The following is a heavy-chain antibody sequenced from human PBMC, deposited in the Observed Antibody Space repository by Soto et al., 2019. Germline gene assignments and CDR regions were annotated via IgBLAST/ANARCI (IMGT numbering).Heavy chain of an antibody. CDR3: AKDLERSPTEINGDFDY. J-gene: IGHJ4*02. D-gene: IGHD7-27*01. V-gene: IGHV3-23*01. CDR2: ISGGGGST. Sequence: GGSLRLSCAVSEFAFSDYAMSWVRQAPGKGLEWVSAISGGGGSTSYADSVRGRFTISRDNSKNTLYLQMYSLRAEDTALYFCAKDLERSPTEINGDFDYWGQGTLVTVSS. CDR1: EFAFSDYA.